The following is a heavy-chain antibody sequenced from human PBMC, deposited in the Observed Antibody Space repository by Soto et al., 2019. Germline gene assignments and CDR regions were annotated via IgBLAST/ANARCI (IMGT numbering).Heavy chain of an antibody. CDR1: GGTFSSYA. CDR3: ARDDYYDSSGYYSTNAFDI. V-gene: IGHV1-69*13. D-gene: IGHD3-22*01. J-gene: IGHJ3*02. CDR2: IIPIFGTA. Sequence: GASVKVSCKASGGTFSSYAISWVRQAPGQGLEWMGGIIPIFGTANYAQKFQGRVTITADESTSTAYMELSSLRSEVTAVYYCARDDYYDSSGYYSTNAFDIWGQGTMVTVSS.